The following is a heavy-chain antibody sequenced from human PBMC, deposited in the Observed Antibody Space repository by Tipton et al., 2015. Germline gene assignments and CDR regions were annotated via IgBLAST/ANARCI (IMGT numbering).Heavy chain of an antibody. D-gene: IGHD6-13*01. V-gene: IGHV4-61*02. CDR1: GDSINNDTYF. J-gene: IGHJ4*02. CDR3: ARDIAAAGLDY. CDR2: IYSSAST. Sequence: TLSLTCSVSGDSINNDTYFWSWIRQPAGKGLEWIGRIYSSASTIYNPPLKGRVTISVDTSKNRFSLKLSSVTAADTAVYYCARDIAAAGLDYWGQGTLVTVSS.